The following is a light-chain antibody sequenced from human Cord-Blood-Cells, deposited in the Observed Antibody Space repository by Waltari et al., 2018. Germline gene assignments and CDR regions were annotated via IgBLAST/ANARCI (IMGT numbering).Light chain of an antibody. J-gene: IGLJ1*01. CDR1: SSDVGSYNL. CDR2: EGS. CDR3: CSYASSSTYV. V-gene: IGLV2-23*01. Sequence: SALTQPASVSGSPGQSITISCTGTSSDVGSYNLVSWYQQHPGKAPKLMMYEGSKRLAGVSNRFAGSKSGNTAARTISGLQAEDEADYYCCSYASSSTYVFGTATKVTVL.